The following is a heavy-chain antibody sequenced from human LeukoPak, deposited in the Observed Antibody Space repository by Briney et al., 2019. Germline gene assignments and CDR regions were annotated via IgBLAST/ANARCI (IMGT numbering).Heavy chain of an antibody. V-gene: IGHV4-38-2*02. CDR3: ARDGVFWSGYYMGLNWFDP. CDR2: IYHSGST. Sequence: PSETLSLTCTVSGYFISSGYYWGWIRQPPGKGLEWIGSIYHSGSTYYNPSLKSRVTISVDTSKNQFSLKLSSVTAADTAVYYCARDGVFWSGYYMGLNWFDPWGQGTLVTVSS. CDR1: GYFISSGYY. J-gene: IGHJ5*02. D-gene: IGHD3-3*01.